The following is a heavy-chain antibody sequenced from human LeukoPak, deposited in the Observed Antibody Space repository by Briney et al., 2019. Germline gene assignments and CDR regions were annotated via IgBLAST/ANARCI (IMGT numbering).Heavy chain of an antibody. J-gene: IGHJ4*02. D-gene: IGHD4-17*01. CDR2: INAGEGKT. CDR1: GYIFANYG. CDR3: ASGYGDYVNPDY. Sequence: ASVKVSCKASGYIFANYGMHWVRQAPGQGPEWMGWINAGEGKTKYLQKYQDRVTISRVTSASTAYMELRSLRSDDTAVYYCASGYGDYVNPDYWGQGTLVTVSS. V-gene: IGHV1-3*01.